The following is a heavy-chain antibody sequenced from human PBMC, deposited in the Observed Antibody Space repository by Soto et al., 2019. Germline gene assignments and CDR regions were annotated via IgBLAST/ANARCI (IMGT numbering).Heavy chain of an antibody. CDR1: GFTFSSYA. J-gene: IGHJ4*02. CDR3: AREHDVAARRGGIDY. D-gene: IGHD6-6*01. V-gene: IGHV3-30-3*01. Sequence: QVQLVESGGGVVQPGRSLRLSCAASGFTFSSYAMHWVRQAPGKGLEWVAVISYDGSNKYYADSVKGRFTISRDNSKNTLYLQMNSLRAEDTAVYYCAREHDVAARRGGIDYWGKGTLVTVSS. CDR2: ISYDGSNK.